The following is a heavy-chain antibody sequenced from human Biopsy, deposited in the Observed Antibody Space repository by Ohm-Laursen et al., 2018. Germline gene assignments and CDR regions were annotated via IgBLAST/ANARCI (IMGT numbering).Heavy chain of an antibody. CDR2: ISWNSDFI. Sequence: SLRLSCAASGLTFDDYAMHWVRQAPGKGLEWVSGISWNSDFIGYADSVKGRFSIFRDNAKHSLYLQMNSLRAEDTALYYRAKDLGQVTAAIGYWGQGTLVTVSS. V-gene: IGHV3-9*01. D-gene: IGHD2-21*02. J-gene: IGHJ4*02. CDR1: GLTFDDYA. CDR3: AKDLGQVTAAIGY.